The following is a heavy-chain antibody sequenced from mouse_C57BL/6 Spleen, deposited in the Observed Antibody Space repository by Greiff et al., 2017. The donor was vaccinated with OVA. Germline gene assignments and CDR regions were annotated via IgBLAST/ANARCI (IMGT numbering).Heavy chain of an antibody. V-gene: IGHV1-18*01. Sequence: VQLKESGPELVKPGASVKIPCKASGYTFTDYNMDWVKQSHGKSLEWIGDINPNNGGTIYNQKFKGKATLTVDKSSSTAYMELRSLTSEDTAVYYCARLLEAYWGQGTLVTVSA. J-gene: IGHJ3*01. CDR2: INPNNGGT. CDR1: GYTFTDYN. CDR3: ARLLEAY.